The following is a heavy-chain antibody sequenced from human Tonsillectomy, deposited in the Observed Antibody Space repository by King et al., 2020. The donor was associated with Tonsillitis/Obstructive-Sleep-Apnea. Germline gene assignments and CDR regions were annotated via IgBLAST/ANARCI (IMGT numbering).Heavy chain of an antibody. CDR3: AIRYSSSWSN. CDR2: IDPSDSYT. Sequence: QLVQSGAEVKKPGESLRISCKGSGYTFISYWITWVRQMPGKGLEWMGKIDPSDSYTSYSPSFQGHVTISADKSISTAYLQWSSLKASDTAVYYCAIRYSSSWSNWGQGTLVTVSS. CDR1: GYTFISYW. D-gene: IGHD6-13*01. V-gene: IGHV5-10-1*01. J-gene: IGHJ4*02.